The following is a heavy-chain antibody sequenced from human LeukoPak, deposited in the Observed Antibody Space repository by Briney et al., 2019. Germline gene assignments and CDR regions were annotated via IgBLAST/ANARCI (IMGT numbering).Heavy chain of an antibody. CDR3: ASGDSGSFYIAY. CDR1: GGSFSDYS. CDR2: INPSGGT. J-gene: IGHJ4*02. D-gene: IGHD3-10*01. V-gene: IGHV4-34*01. Sequence: SETLSLTCAVYGGSFSDYSWSWIRQPPGKGLEWIGEINPSGGTNHNPSLMSRVSMSVDTSKNQFSLKLSSVTAADTAVYYCASGDSGSFYIAYWGQGTLVTVSS.